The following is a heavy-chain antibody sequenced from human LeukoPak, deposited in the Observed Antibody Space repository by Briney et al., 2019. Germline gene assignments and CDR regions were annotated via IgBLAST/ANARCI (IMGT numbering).Heavy chain of an antibody. D-gene: IGHD1-1*01. CDR2: IRYDGSNK. CDR3: AKGFRIQMDN. CDR1: GFTFSSYG. Sequence: GGSLRLSCAASGFTFSSYGMHWVRQAPGKGLEWVAFIRYDGSNKYDADSVKGRFTISRDNSKNTLYLQMNSLRAEDTAVYYCAKGFRIQMDNWGQGTLVTVSS. V-gene: IGHV3-30*02. J-gene: IGHJ4*02.